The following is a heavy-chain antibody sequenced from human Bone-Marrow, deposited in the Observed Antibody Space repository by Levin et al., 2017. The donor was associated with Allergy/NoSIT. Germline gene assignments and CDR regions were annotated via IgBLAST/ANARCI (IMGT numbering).Heavy chain of an antibody. CDR3: ARLHIHCATTSCTGYYFLY. CDR2: ISSGGTTI. V-gene: IGHV3-11*01. CDR1: GFTLSDSY. Sequence: GGSLRLSCADSGFTLSDSYMSWIRQAPGKGLEWVSYISSGGTTIYYADSVKGRFTISRDNAKNSLYLQMNSLRAEDTAVYYCARLHIHCATTSCTGYYFLYWGQGTLVTVSS. D-gene: IGHD2-2*01. J-gene: IGHJ4*02.